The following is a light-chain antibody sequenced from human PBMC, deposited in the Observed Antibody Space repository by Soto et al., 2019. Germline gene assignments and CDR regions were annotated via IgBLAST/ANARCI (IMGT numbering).Light chain of an antibody. V-gene: IGKV3-15*01. Sequence: EIVMTQSPATLSVSPGERATLSCRASQSVSSNLAWYQQKPGQAPRLLIYGASTRATGIPARFSGSGSGTEFTPTISSLQSEDFAVSYCQQYNNWLRTFGQGTKVEIK. CDR1: QSVSSN. CDR2: GAS. CDR3: QQYNNWLRT. J-gene: IGKJ1*01.